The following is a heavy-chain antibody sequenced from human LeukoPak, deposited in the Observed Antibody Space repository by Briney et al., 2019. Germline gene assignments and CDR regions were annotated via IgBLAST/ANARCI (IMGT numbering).Heavy chain of an antibody. Sequence: SSETLSLTCTVSGGSISSGDYYWSWIRQPPGKGLEWIGYIYYSGSTYYNPSLKSRVTISVDTSKNQFSLKLSSVTAADTAVYYCARQHHLTVVTPPSYYFDYWGQGTLVTVSS. CDR2: IYYSGST. V-gene: IGHV4-30-4*01. J-gene: IGHJ4*02. CDR1: GGSISSGDYY. D-gene: IGHD4-23*01. CDR3: ARQHHLTVVTPPSYYFDY.